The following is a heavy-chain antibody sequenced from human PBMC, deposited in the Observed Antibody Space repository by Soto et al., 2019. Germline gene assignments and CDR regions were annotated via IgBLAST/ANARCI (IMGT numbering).Heavy chain of an antibody. J-gene: IGHJ6*02. CDR2: IGDRGTTT. CDR1: GFTFSRYA. V-gene: IGHV3-23*01. D-gene: IGHD4-17*01. CDR3: AKDRLGDYYYYGMDV. Sequence: EVQLLQSGGGLVQPGGSLRLSCVGSGFTFSRYAMIWVRQTPGKGLEWVSGIGDRGTTTYYADSVKGRFTISRDNSGNTLFLQRNSRRAEDTAVYYCAKDRLGDYYYYGMDVWGQGTTVTVS.